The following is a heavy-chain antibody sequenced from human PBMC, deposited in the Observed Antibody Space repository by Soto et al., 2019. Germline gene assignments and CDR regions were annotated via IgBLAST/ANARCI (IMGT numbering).Heavy chain of an antibody. CDR1: GPRFASGT. CDR3: AREACGVDNGCFDR. J-gene: IGHJ5*02. CDR2: ISAYNGNT. V-gene: IGHV1-18*01. D-gene: IGHD2-8*01. Sequence: GSFPSSGPRFASGTSSWCRKTPGQGLEWMGWISAYNGNTNYAQKFQGRVTMTTDTSTNTAYMELRRLRSDDTAVDFCAREACGVDNGCFDRRGQGNMVKFSS.